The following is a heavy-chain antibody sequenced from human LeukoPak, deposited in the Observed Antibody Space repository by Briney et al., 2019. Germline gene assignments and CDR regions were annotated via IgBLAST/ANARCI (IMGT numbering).Heavy chain of an antibody. CDR2: IYSGGST. CDR3: AREITMVRGVIIGMIDY. D-gene: IGHD3-10*01. CDR1: GFTVSSNY. J-gene: IGHJ4*02. V-gene: IGHV3-66*01. Sequence: GGSLRLSCAASGFTVSSNYMSWVRQAPGKGLEWVSVIYSGGSTYYADSVKGRFTISRDNSKNTLYLQMNSLRAEDTAVYYCAREITMVRGVIIGMIDYWGQGTLVTVSS.